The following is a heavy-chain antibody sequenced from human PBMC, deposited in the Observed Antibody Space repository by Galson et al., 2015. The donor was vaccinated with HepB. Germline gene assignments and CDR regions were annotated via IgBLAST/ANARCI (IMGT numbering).Heavy chain of an antibody. Sequence: SVKVSCKASGYTFTSYAMHWVRQAPGQRLEWMGWINAGNGNTKYSQKFQGRVTITRDTSASTAYMELSSLRSEDTAVYYWARGVPLDMVRGVIIPTRFDPWGQGTLVTVSS. V-gene: IGHV1-3*01. CDR3: ARGVPLDMVRGVIIPTRFDP. J-gene: IGHJ5*02. CDR2: INAGNGNT. CDR1: GYTFTSYA. D-gene: IGHD3-10*01.